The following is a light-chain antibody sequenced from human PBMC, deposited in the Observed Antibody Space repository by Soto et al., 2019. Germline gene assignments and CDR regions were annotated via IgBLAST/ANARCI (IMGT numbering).Light chain of an antibody. Sequence: EIVLTQSPGTLSLSPGEIANLYCSSSQSVSNNYLAWYQPKPGQAPRLLIYGASTRATGIPDRFSGSGSVTDFTLTISRLEPEDFAVYFCQQYGSSPRKCGQGTKGDNK. CDR2: GAS. CDR3: QQYGSSPRK. J-gene: IGKJ1*01. V-gene: IGKV3-20*01. CDR1: QSVSNNY.